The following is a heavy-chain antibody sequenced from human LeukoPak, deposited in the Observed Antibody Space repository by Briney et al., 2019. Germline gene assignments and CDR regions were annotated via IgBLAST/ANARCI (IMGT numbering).Heavy chain of an antibody. D-gene: IGHD5-24*01. Sequence: AGGSLRLSCAASGFTFSSYRMNWVRQAPGKGLEWVSSISSSSYIYYADSVKGRFTISRDNAKNSLYLQMDSLRAEDTAVYYCATEDAYTQGWGQGTLVTVSS. CDR1: GFTFSSYR. V-gene: IGHV3-21*01. CDR2: ISSSSYI. J-gene: IGHJ4*02. CDR3: ATEDAYTQG.